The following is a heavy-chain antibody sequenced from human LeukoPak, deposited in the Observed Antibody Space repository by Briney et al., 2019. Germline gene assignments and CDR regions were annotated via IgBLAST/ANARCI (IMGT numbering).Heavy chain of an antibody. CDR2: THYSGGT. Sequence: SETLSLTCTVSGGSISSYYWSWIRQPPGKGLEWIGFTHYSGGTNYNPSLKSRLTISVDTSKNQSSLKLTSVTAADTAVFYCARSRSGSYSYFDYWGQGTLVTVSS. V-gene: IGHV4-59*01. CDR3: ARSRSGSYSYFDY. CDR1: GGSISSYY. J-gene: IGHJ4*02. D-gene: IGHD3-10*01.